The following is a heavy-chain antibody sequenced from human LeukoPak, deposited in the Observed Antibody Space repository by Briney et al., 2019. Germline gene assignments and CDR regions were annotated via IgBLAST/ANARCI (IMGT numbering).Heavy chain of an antibody. CDR1: GYTFTSYG. CDR3: ARGIVVVVAATPGYYGMDV. J-gene: IGHJ6*02. D-gene: IGHD2-15*01. Sequence: ASVTVSFKASGYTFTSYGMSWVRQAPGQGREGMGWISAYNGNTNYAQKLQGRVTMTTDTSTSTAYMELRSLRSDDTAVYYCARGIVVVVAATPGYYGMDVWGQGTTVTVSS. CDR2: ISAYNGNT. V-gene: IGHV1-18*01.